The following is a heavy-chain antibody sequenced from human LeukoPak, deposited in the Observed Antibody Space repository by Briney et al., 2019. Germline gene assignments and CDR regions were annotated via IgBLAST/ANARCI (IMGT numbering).Heavy chain of an antibody. D-gene: IGHD3-22*01. V-gene: IGHV2-5*02. J-gene: IGHJ4*02. CDR3: AHSRSDYYYDSSGSYYFDY. CDR1: GFSLSTSGVG. Sequence: SGPTLVKPTQTLTLTCTFSGFSLSTSGVGVGWIRQPPGKALEWLALIYWDDDKRYSPSLNSRLTITKDTSKNQVVLTMTNMDPVDTATYYCAHSRSDYYYDSSGSYYFDYWGQGTLVTVSS. CDR2: IYWDDDK.